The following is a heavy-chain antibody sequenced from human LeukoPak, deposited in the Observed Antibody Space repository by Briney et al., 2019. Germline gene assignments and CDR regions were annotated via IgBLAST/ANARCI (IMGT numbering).Heavy chain of an antibody. V-gene: IGHV3-21*01. CDR1: GFIFSTYS. CDR2: ITSSSAYI. J-gene: IGHJ4*02. CDR3: ARDYGGNSDY. Sequence: GGSLRLSCAASGFIFSTYSMNWVRQAPGKGLEWVSSITSSSAYIYYADSVKGRFTIPRDNAKKSLYLQMSSLRAEDTAVYYCARDYGGNSDYWGQGALVTVSS. D-gene: IGHD4-23*01.